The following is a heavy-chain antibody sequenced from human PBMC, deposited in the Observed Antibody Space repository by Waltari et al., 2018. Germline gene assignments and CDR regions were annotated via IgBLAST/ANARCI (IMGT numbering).Heavy chain of an antibody. CDR3: ARDLYCGGDCYPPS. Sequence: QVQLVQSGAEVKKPGASVKVSCKASGYTFTSYDINCVRQATGQGLEWMGWMNPNRGNTGYAQKFQGRVTMTRNTSISTAYMELSSLRSEDTAVYYCARDLYCGGDCYPPSWGQGTLVTVSS. CDR2: MNPNRGNT. D-gene: IGHD2-21*02. J-gene: IGHJ5*02. CDR1: GYTFTSYD. V-gene: IGHV1-8*01.